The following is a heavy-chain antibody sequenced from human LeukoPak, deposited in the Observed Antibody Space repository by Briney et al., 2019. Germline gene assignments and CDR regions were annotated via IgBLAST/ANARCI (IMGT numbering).Heavy chain of an antibody. D-gene: IGHD3-9*01. CDR2: ITYSGST. CDR3: ARGRRVLRYFDWLSAFDY. J-gene: IGHJ4*02. Sequence: SETLSLTCTVSGDSITSGNYCWGWIRQPPGKGLEWMGSITYSGSTYYNPSLKSRVTVSVDMSKNQFSPKLSSVTAADTAVYYCARGRRVLRYFDWLSAFDYWGQGTLVTVSS. V-gene: IGHV4-39*01. CDR1: GDSITSGNYC.